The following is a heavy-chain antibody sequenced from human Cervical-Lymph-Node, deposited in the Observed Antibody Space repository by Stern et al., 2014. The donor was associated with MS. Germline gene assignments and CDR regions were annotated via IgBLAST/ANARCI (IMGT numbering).Heavy chain of an antibody. V-gene: IGHV3-53*01. Sequence: EVQLVESGGGLIQPGGSLRLSCAASGFSVSTNFMSWVRQAPGKVLEWVSLIYSRGGTNYADSVKGRFTISRDSSKNTLYLQMSDLRAEDTAVYYCARKTDTAVGGDYWGPGTLVTVSS. D-gene: IGHD5-18*01. J-gene: IGHJ4*02. CDR3: ARKTDTAVGGDY. CDR1: GFSVSTNF. CDR2: IYSRGGT.